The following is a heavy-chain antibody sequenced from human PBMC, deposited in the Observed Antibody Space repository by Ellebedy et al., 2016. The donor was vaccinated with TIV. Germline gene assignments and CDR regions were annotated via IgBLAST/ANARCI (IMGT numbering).Heavy chain of an antibody. Sequence: SLKISCAASGFAFDAYAMHWVRQAPGKGLEWVSGTSWNSGDIAYADSVKGRFTIFRDNAKNSLYLRMNSLRPEDTAFYYCALLSGRAVTTYSYWGQGTLVTVSS. CDR3: ALLSGRAVTTYSY. J-gene: IGHJ4*02. V-gene: IGHV3-9*01. D-gene: IGHD4-11*01. CDR1: GFAFDAYA. CDR2: TSWNSGDI.